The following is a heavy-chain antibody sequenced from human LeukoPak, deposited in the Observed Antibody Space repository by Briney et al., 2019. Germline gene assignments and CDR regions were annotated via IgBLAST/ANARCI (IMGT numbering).Heavy chain of an antibody. CDR3: ARGWSGCPADY. V-gene: IGHV4-39*07. CDR2: IYYSGST. J-gene: IGHJ4*02. D-gene: IGHD3-3*01. Sequence: SETLSLTCTVSGGSISSSSYYWGWIRQPPGKGLEWIGSIYYSGSTYYNPSLKSRVTISVDTSKNQFSLKLSSVTAADTAVYYCARGWSGCPADYWGQGTLVTVSS. CDR1: GGSISSSSYY.